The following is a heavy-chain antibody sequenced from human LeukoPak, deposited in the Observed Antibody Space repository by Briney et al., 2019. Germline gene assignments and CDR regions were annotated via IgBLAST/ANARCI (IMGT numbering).Heavy chain of an antibody. CDR1: GFTFSSYA. Sequence: GGSLRLSCAASGFTFSSYAMHWVRQAPGKGLEYVSAISSDGGSTYYANSVKGRFTISRDNSKNTLYLQMGSLRAEDMAVYYCARLYCGGDCHLSWGQGTLVTVSS. J-gene: IGHJ5*02. CDR2: ISSDGGST. D-gene: IGHD2-21*02. CDR3: ARLYCGGDCHLS. V-gene: IGHV3-64*01.